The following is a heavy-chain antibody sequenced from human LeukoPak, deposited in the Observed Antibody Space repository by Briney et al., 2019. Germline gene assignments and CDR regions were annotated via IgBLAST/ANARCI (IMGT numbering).Heavy chain of an antibody. CDR3: ARDKIEGPTKLDY. V-gene: IGHV3-7*01. J-gene: IGHJ4*02. Sequence: GGSLRLSCAASVFTFSSYWMSWVRQAPGKGLEWVANINQDESEKYYVDSLKGRFTISRDNAKNSLYLQMNSLRAEDTAVYYCARDKIEGPTKLDYWGQGILVTVSS. CDR2: INQDESEK. D-gene: IGHD1-1*01. CDR1: VFTFSSYW.